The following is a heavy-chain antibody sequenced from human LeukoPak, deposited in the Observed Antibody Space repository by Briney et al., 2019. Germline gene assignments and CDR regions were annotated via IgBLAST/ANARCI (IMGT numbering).Heavy chain of an antibody. D-gene: IGHD6-6*01. CDR2: IIPIFGTA. CDR1: GGTFSSYA. V-gene: IGHV1-69*01. CDR3: ARDDSSDGDYYFDY. J-gene: IGHJ4*02. Sequence: ASVKVSCKASGGTFSSYAISWVRQAPGQGLVWMGGIIPIFGTANYAQKFQGRVTITADESTSTAYMELSSLRSEDTAVYYCARDDSSDGDYYFDYWGQGTLVTVSS.